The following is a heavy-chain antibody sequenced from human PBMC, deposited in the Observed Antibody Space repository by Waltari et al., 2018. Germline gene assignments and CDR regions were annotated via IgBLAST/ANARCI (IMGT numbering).Heavy chain of an antibody. J-gene: IGHJ4*02. CDR3: AKDGEEWELLCGYFDY. Sequence: TGGGFTFSSYGMHWVRQAPGKGLEWVAVIWYDGSNKYYADSVKGRFTISRDNSKNTLYLQMNSLRAEDTAVYYCAKDGEEWELLCGYFDYWGQGTLVTVSS. D-gene: IGHD1-26*01. CDR1: GFTFSSYG. CDR2: IWYDGSNK. V-gene: IGHV3-33*06.